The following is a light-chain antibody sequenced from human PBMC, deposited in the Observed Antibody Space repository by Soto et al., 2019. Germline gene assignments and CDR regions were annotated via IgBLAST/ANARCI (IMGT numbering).Light chain of an antibody. V-gene: IGLV3-1*01. CDR3: QAWDSSTGV. Sequence: SYELTQPPSVSVSPGQTASITCSGDKLGDKYACWYQQKPGQSPVLVIYQDSKRPSGIPERFSGSDSGNTATLTSGGTQAMDEADYYCQAWDSSTGVFGTGTKVTVL. CDR1: KLGDKY. J-gene: IGLJ1*01. CDR2: QDS.